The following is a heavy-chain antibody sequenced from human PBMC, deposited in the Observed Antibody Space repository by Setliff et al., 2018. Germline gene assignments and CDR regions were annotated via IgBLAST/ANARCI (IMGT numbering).Heavy chain of an antibody. J-gene: IGHJ4*02. CDR1: GYSISSGYY. V-gene: IGHV4-38-2*01. D-gene: IGHD3-16*01. Sequence: SETLSLTCAVSGYSISSGYYWGWIRQPPGKGLEWIGSIYHSGSTYYNPSLKSRVTISVDTSKNQFSLKLSSVTAADTAVYYCRLGSHDYHNDYWGQGTLVTVSS. CDR2: IYHSGST. CDR3: RLGSHDYHNDY.